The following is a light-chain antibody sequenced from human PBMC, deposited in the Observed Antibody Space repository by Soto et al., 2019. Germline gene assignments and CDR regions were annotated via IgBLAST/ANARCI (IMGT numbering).Light chain of an antibody. CDR1: NIGSKS. J-gene: IGLJ3*02. CDR3: QVWDSSSDHRV. V-gene: IGLV3-21*02. Sequence: SYELTQPPSVSVAPGQTARITCGGNNIGSKSVHWCQQKPGQAPVLVVYDDSDRPSGIPERFSGSNSGNTATLTISRVEAGDEADYYCQVWDSSSDHRVFGGGTKLTVL. CDR2: DDS.